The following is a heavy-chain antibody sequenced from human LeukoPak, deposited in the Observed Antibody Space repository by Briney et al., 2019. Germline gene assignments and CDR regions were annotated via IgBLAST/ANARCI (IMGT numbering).Heavy chain of an antibody. J-gene: IGHJ4*02. CDR3: AKDISGGNSETYIDY. Sequence: GGSLRLSCAASGFTFSDYYMSWIRQAPGKGLEWVSYISSSGSTIYYADSVKGRFTISRDNAKNTLFLQMDSLRAEDTAVYYCAKDISGGNSETYIDYWGQGTLVAVSS. CDR2: ISSSGSTI. V-gene: IGHV3-11*04. CDR1: GFTFSDYY. D-gene: IGHD4-23*01.